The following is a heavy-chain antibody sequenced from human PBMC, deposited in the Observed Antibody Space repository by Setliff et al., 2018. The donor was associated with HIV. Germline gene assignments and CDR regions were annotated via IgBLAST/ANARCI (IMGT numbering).Heavy chain of an antibody. CDR1: GYTFTDYY. D-gene: IGHD2-2*01. Sequence: GASVKVSCKASGYTFTDYYMHWVRQAPGQGLEWMGRINPNSGGTNYAQKFQGRVTMTRDTSTGTVYMQLSSLRSDDTAVYYCARVYCSTTSCNDEYFYDYWGQGTLVTVSS. CDR3: ARVYCSTTSCNDEYFYDY. CDR2: INPNSGGT. V-gene: IGHV1-2*06. J-gene: IGHJ4*01.